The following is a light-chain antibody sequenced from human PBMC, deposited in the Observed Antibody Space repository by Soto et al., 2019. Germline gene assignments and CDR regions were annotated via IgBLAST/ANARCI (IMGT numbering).Light chain of an antibody. CDR1: QSVNSNY. J-gene: IGKJ1*01. CDR2: GAS. V-gene: IGKV3-20*01. Sequence: PGDRATLSCRASQSVNSNYLAWYQRKPGQAPRLLIYGASNRATDIPYRFSASGSGTDFTLTITRLEAEDFAVYYCQQYYSTPPTFGPGTKV. CDR3: QQYYSTPPT.